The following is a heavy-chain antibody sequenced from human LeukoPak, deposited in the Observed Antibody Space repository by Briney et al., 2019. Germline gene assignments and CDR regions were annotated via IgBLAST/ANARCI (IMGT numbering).Heavy chain of an antibody. CDR3: ARDYCSGGSCYYFDY. CDR2: ISRSSNYI. V-gene: IGHV3-21*01. CDR1: GFTFSSYS. Sequence: PGGSLRLSCAASGFTFSSYSMNWVRQAPGKGLEWVSSISRSSNYIYYADSVKGRFTISRDNAENSLYLQMNSLRAEDTAVYYCARDYCSGGSCYYFDYWGQGTLVTVSS. J-gene: IGHJ4*02. D-gene: IGHD2-15*01.